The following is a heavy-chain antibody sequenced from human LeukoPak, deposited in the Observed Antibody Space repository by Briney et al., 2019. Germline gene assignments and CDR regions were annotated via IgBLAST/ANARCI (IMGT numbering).Heavy chain of an antibody. CDR3: ARGPHQHWPLGQF. J-gene: IGHJ4*02. Sequence: SETLSLTCEVNGGSFNGYHWTWIRQSPGKGLEWIGEINDSGSPIYSPSLRSRLTISVDTSKNQFSVTLTSVTVADTAVYYCARGPHQHWPLGQFWGQGSLVTVSS. CDR1: GGSFNGYH. D-gene: IGHD2-2*01. CDR2: INDSGSP. V-gene: IGHV4-34*01.